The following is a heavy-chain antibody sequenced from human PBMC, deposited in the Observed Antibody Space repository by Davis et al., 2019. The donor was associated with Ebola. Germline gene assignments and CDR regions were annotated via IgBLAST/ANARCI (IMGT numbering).Heavy chain of an antibody. J-gene: IGHJ5*02. D-gene: IGHD3-10*01. V-gene: IGHV4-39*07. CDR2: IYYSGST. CDR3: ARDKASVGVRGVPNWFDP. CDR1: GGSISSSSYY. Sequence: MPSETLSLTCTVSGGSISSSSYYWDWIRQPPGKGLEWIGSIYYSGSTYYNPSLKSRVTISVDTSKNQFSLKLSPVTAADTAVYYCARDKASVGVRGVPNWFDPWGQGTLVTVSS.